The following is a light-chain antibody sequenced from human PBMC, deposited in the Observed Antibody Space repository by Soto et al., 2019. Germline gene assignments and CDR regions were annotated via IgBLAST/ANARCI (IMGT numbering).Light chain of an antibody. CDR2: GAS. V-gene: IGKV3-20*01. CDR3: QQYGTSPPLT. Sequence: EIVLTQSPATLSLSPGERATLSCRASQSVSSYLAWYQQKPGQAPRLLIFGASRRATGIPDRFSGGGSDTDFTLTINSLQSEDFAVYYCQQYGTSPPLTFGGGTKVDIK. J-gene: IGKJ4*01. CDR1: QSVSSY.